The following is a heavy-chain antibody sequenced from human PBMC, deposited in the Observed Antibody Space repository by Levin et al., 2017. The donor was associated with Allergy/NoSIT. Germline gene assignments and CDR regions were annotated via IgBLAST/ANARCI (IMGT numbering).Heavy chain of an antibody. CDR2: IRNKAHGGTT. CDR1: GFTFGDYA. D-gene: IGHD3-16*02. J-gene: IGHJ4*02. Sequence: PGGSLRLSCTGSGFTFGDYAMSWVRQAPGTGLEWVGFIRNKAHGGTTEYAASVKGRLTISRDDSNSIAYLQMNSLKTEDTAVYFCARGGPPNYDYHGGSYRDGYFDYWGQGTLVTVSS. CDR3: ARGGPPNYDYHGGSYRDGYFDY. V-gene: IGHV3-49*04.